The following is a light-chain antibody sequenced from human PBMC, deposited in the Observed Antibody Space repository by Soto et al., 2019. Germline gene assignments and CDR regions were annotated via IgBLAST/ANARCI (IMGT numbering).Light chain of an antibody. CDR2: GAS. Sequence: EIVLTQSPGTLSLSPGERATLSCRASQSVSNNYLAWYQQKLGQAPRLLISGASSRATGIPDRFSGSGSGTDFTLTISRLEPEDFVVYYCQQYGSSPRTFGQGTKVEIK. J-gene: IGKJ1*01. V-gene: IGKV3-20*01. CDR3: QQYGSSPRT. CDR1: QSVSNNY.